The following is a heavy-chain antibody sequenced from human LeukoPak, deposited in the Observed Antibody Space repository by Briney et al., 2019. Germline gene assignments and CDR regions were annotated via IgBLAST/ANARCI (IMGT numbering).Heavy chain of an antibody. CDR2: MNPNSGNT. D-gene: IGHD6-13*01. Sequence: ASVKVSCKASGYTFTSYDINWVRQATGQGLEWMGWMNPNSGNTGYAQKFQGRVTMTRNTSISTAYMELSSLRSEGTAVYYCARVSSSWYVYYYGMDVWGQGTTVTVSS. J-gene: IGHJ6*02. V-gene: IGHV1-8*01. CDR3: ARVSSSWYVYYYGMDV. CDR1: GYTFTSYD.